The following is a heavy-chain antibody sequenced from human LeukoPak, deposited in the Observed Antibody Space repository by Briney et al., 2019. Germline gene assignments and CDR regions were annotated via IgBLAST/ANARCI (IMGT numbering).Heavy chain of an antibody. V-gene: IGHV3-74*01. CDR3: VRVRRDGSPGAFDI. CDR2: IDNEGSST. D-gene: IGHD5-24*01. J-gene: IGHJ3*02. Sequence: VGALRVSCAASGFTFSTYWMRWGCQGPGKGGGWGSRIDNEGSSTSYADSVKGRFTISRDNDKNTLYLQMNSLRAEDTAVYYCVRVRRDGSPGAFDIWGRGKMVTVSS. CDR1: GFTFSTYW.